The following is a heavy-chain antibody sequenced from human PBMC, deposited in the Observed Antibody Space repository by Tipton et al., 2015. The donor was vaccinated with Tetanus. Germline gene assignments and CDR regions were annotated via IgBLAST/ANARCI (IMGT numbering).Heavy chain of an antibody. V-gene: IGHV3-53*01. J-gene: IGHJ5*02. D-gene: IGHD3-10*01. CDR2: IYSDGRT. CDR1: GFDVSSNY. Sequence: SLRLSCAASGFDVSSNYMSWVRQAPGKGLEWVSVIYSDGRTYYADSGKGRFTISRDNSKNTLYLQMNSLRAEDTAMYYCARDPGHGSGTEYDPWGQGTLVSVSS. CDR3: ARDPGHGSGTEYDP.